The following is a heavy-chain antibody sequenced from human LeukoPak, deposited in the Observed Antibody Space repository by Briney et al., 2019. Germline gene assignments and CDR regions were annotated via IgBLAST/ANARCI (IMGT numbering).Heavy chain of an antibody. V-gene: IGHV3-21*01. CDR2: ISSSSSYI. CDR3: AKDKHSGYDLLDY. J-gene: IGHJ4*02. D-gene: IGHD5-12*01. Sequence: GGSLRLSCAASGFTFSSYSMNWVRQAPGKGLEWVSSISSSSSYIYYADSVKGRFTISRDNAKNSLYLQMNSLRAEDTAVYYCAKDKHSGYDLLDYWGQGTLVTVSS. CDR1: GFTFSSYS.